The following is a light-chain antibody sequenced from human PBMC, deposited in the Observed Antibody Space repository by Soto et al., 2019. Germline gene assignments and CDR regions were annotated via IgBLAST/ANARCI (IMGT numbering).Light chain of an antibody. J-gene: IGLJ2*01. V-gene: IGLV2-8*01. Sequence: QSALTQPPSASGSPGQSVTISCTGTSSDVGGYNCVSWYQQHPGNAPKLMIYEVSKRPSGVPDRFSGSKSGNTASLTVSGLQAEDEADYYCSSYAGSNIPVVFGGGTQLTVL. CDR2: EVS. CDR1: SSDVGGYNC. CDR3: SSYAGSNIPVV.